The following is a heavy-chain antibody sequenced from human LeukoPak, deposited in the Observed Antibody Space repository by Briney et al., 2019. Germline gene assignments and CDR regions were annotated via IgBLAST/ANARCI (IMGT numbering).Heavy chain of an antibody. CDR3: AKDSQSGSPSGGQIDY. D-gene: IGHD1-26*01. V-gene: IGHV3-23*01. Sequence: GGSLRLSCAASGFTFSSYAMGWVRQAPGKGLEWVSAISGSGGSTYYADSVKGRFTISRDNSKNTLYLQMNSLRAEDTAVYYCAKDSQSGSPSGGQIDYWGQGTLVTVSS. CDR2: ISGSGGST. CDR1: GFTFSSYA. J-gene: IGHJ4*02.